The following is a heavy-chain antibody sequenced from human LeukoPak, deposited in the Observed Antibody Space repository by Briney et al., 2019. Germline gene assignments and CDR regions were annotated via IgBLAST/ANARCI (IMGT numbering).Heavy chain of an antibody. CDR3: ARDYDSSGYPTFDY. J-gene: IGHJ4*02. Sequence: GGSLRLSCAASGFTFSSHEMNWVRQAPGKGLEWISYISSGGSTIYYADSVKGRFTISRDNAKNSLYLQMSSLRAEDTAVYYCARDYDSSGYPTFDYWGQGTLVTVSS. CDR1: GFTFSSHE. V-gene: IGHV3-48*03. CDR2: ISSGGSTI. D-gene: IGHD3-22*01.